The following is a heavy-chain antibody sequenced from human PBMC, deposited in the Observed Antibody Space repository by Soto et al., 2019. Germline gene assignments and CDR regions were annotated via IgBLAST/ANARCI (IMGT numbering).Heavy chain of an antibody. J-gene: IGHJ4*02. V-gene: IGHV4-4*07. CDR1: GGSISSYY. CDR3: ARACSSNSCYDVFDY. CDR2: IYTSGST. Sequence: TLSLTCTVSGGSISSYYWSWIRQPAGKGLEWIGRIYTSGSTNYNPSLKSRVTMSVDTSKNQFSLKLSSVTAADTAVYYCARACSSNSCYDVFDYWGQGTLVTVSS. D-gene: IGHD2-2*01.